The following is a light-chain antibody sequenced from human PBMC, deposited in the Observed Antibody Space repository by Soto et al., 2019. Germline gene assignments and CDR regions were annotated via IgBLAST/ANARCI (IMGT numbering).Light chain of an antibody. Sequence: QSALTQPPSVSVAPGQRVTISCTESSSNIGATYDVQWYQQLPGTAPKLLIYGNSNRPSGVPDRFSGSKSGTSASLAITGLQADDEADYYCQSYDSSLSAHYVFGTGTKVT. CDR1: SSNIGATYD. J-gene: IGLJ1*01. CDR3: QSYDSSLSAHYV. V-gene: IGLV1-40*01. CDR2: GNS.